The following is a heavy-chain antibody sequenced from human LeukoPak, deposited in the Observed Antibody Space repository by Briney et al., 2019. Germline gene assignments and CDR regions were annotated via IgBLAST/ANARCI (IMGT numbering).Heavy chain of an antibody. CDR1: GFTFSDYY. Sequence: GGSLRLSCAASGFTFSDYYMTWIRQAPGKGLEWVSYISPSGITTYYTDSVKGRFTISRDNATNSLSLQINSLRVEDTAVYYCARAYTGSFSGTLEYWGRGTLVTVSS. CDR3: ARAYTGSFSGTLEY. D-gene: IGHD1-26*01. CDR2: ISPSGITT. J-gene: IGHJ4*02. V-gene: IGHV3-11*04.